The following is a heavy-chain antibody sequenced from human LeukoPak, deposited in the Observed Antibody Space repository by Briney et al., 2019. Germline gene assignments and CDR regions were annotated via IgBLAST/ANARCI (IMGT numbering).Heavy chain of an antibody. J-gene: IGHJ3*02. CDR3: ASPIEYDSSGYTRALAFDI. CDR1: GYTFTSYY. V-gene: IGHV1-46*03. D-gene: IGHD3-22*01. CDR2: INPSGGST. Sequence: ASVKVSCKASGYTFTSYYMHWVRQAPGQGLEWMGIINPSGGSTSYAQKFQGRVTMTRDTSTSTVYMELSSLRSEDTAVYYCASPIEYDSSGYTRALAFDIWDQGTMVTVSS.